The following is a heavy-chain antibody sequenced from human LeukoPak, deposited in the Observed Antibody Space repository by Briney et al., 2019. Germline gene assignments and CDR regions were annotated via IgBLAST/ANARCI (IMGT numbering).Heavy chain of an antibody. J-gene: IGHJ4*02. CDR3: ATQVISGYYPQKIDY. V-gene: IGHV3-30*03. Sequence: EGSLRLSCAASGFTFSSDGMHWVRQAPGKGLEWVAVISYDGSNKYYADSVKGRFTISRDNSKNTLYLQMNSLRAEDTAVYYCATQVISGYYPQKIDYWGQGTLVTVSS. CDR1: GFTFSSDG. D-gene: IGHD3-22*01. CDR2: ISYDGSNK.